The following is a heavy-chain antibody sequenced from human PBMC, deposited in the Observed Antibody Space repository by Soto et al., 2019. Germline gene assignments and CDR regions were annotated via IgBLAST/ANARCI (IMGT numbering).Heavy chain of an antibody. D-gene: IGHD3-9*01. J-gene: IGHJ4*02. Sequence: PSETLFLTCAVSGASISTSYWWSWVRQSPGKGLEWIGEIHYSGTTNYNPSLKSRVIISQDKSKNQFSLNLNSVTAADTAMYYCTRALLKSLDYWDQGTLVTVSS. CDR2: IHYSGTT. CDR3: TRALLKSLDY. V-gene: IGHV4-4*02. CDR1: GASISTSYW.